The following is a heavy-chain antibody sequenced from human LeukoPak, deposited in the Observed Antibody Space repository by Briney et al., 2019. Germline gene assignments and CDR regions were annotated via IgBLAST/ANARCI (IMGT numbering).Heavy chain of an antibody. Sequence: GGSLRLSCAASGFTFRLYAMNWVRQAPGKGLEWVSIINYNGDNKYYADSVQGRFTISRDNSKNTVYLQMNSLRAEDTAIYYCAKDGHCPGALCPTQIAVAGYNDNWGQGTLVTVSS. D-gene: IGHD6-19*01. CDR2: INYNGDNK. CDR3: AKDGHCPGALCPTQIAVAGYNDN. CDR1: GFTFRLYA. V-gene: IGHV3-23*01. J-gene: IGHJ4*02.